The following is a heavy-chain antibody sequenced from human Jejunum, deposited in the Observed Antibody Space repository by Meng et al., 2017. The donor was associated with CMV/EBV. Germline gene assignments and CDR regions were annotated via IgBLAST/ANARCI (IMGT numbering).Heavy chain of an antibody. CDR2: LVPRARTS. J-gene: IGHJ6*02. D-gene: IGHD3-22*01. CDR3: ARSDFYDSRGISYFRYYGMDV. CDR1: V. Sequence: VITWVRQAPGQGLEWLGGLVPRARTSSFKQKVQDRVTITTDASRSTVYMELSGLRSEDTAVYYCARSDFYDSRGISYFRYYGMDVWGQGTTVTVSS. V-gene: IGHV1-69*05.